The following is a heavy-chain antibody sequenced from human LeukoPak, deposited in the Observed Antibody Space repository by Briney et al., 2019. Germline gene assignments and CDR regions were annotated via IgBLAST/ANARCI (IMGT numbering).Heavy chain of an antibody. D-gene: IGHD3-22*01. CDR3: ARGSSYYDTSGYYNWFDP. V-gene: IGHV4-61*02. CDR1: GGSISSGSYY. CDR2: IYTSGST. Sequence: SETLSLTCTVSGGSISSGSYYWSWIRQPAGKGLEWIGRIYTSGSTNYNPSLKSRVTISVDTSKNQFSLKLSSVTAADTAFYYCARGSSYYDTSGYYNWFDPWGQGTLVTVSS. J-gene: IGHJ5*02.